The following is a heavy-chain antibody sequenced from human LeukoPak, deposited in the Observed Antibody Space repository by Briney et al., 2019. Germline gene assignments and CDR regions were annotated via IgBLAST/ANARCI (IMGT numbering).Heavy chain of an antibody. J-gene: IGHJ4*02. V-gene: IGHV3-33*06. D-gene: IGHD2-21*01. CDR2: IWNDGSNK. Sequence: PGRSLRLSCAASGFTFSSYGMHWVRQAPGKGLEWVAVIWNDGSNKYYADSVKGRFTISRDNSKNTLYLQMSSLRAEDTAVYYCAKEFNRGLPDYWGQGTLVTVPS. CDR3: AKEFNRGLPDY. CDR1: GFTFSSYG.